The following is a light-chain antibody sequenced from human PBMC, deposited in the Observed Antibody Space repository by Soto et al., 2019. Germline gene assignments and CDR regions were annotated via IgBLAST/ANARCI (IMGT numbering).Light chain of an antibody. CDR2: GAS. CDR1: QSVSSN. CDR3: QHFGDSPIT. Sequence: EIVLTQSPGILYFSPGDRATLSCRASQSVSSNLAWYQQKPGQAPRLLIYGASNRATGIPDRFSGTGSGTDFTLTISRLEPEDFAVYYCQHFGDSPITFGQGTRLEIK. J-gene: IGKJ5*01. V-gene: IGKV3-20*01.